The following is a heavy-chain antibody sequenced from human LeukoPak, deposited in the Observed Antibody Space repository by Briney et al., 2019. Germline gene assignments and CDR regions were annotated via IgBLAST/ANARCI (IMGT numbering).Heavy chain of an antibody. J-gene: IGHJ2*01. CDR3: ARDRLGATGHWRIDV. V-gene: IGHV4-38-2*02. CDR2: IYHSGST. CDR1: GYSISSGYY. Sequence: SETLSLTCTVSGYSISSGYYWGWIRPPPGKGLEWIGSIYHSGSTYYNPSLKSRVTISVDTSKNQFSLKLSSVTAADTAVYYCARDRLGATGHWRIDVWGRGTLVTVSS. D-gene: IGHD1-26*01.